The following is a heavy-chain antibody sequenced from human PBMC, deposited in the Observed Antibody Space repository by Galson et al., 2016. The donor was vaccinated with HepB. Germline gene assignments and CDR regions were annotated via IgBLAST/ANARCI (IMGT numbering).Heavy chain of an antibody. V-gene: IGHV3-30*18. D-gene: IGHD3-10*01. CDR1: GFIFSSYG. J-gene: IGHJ6*02. CDR3: AKDLWADYDGSGRDTQKYGMDV. Sequence: SLRLSCAASGFIFSSYGMHWVRQAPGKGLAWVSGMSFDGTNKYYAGSVKGRFTISRDKSKNTLYLQMNSLRAEDTAVYYCAKDLWADYDGSGRDTQKYGMDVWGQGTTVIVSS. CDR2: MSFDGTNK.